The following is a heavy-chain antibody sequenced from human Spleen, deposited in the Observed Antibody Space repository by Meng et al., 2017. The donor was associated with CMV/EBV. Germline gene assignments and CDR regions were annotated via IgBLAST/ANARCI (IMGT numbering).Heavy chain of an antibody. V-gene: IGHV4-59*01. Sequence: SETLSLTCTVSGGSISDYYWTWIRQPPGKGLEWIGYIYYSGNTNYSPSLKSRVTISVDTSKNQFSLKLSSVTAADTAVYYCARCGAAAGDFDYWGQGTLVTVSS. CDR3: ARCGAAAGDFDY. CDR1: GGSISDYY. CDR2: IYYSGNT. J-gene: IGHJ4*02. D-gene: IGHD1-14*01.